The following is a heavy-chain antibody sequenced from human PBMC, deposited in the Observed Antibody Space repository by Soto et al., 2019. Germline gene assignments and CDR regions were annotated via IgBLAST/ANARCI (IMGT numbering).Heavy chain of an antibody. D-gene: IGHD3-16*01. CDR2: INWNGGST. CDR3: ARVIEVTRGEYYFDY. V-gene: IGHV3-20*01. CDR1: GLPFDDYG. J-gene: IGHJ4*02. Sequence: EVQLVESGGGVVRPGGSLRLSCAASGLPFDDYGMSWVRQAPGKGLEWVSGINWNGGSTGYADSVKGRFTISRDNAKNSLYLQMNSLRAEDTALYHCARVIEVTRGEYYFDYWGQGTLVTVSS.